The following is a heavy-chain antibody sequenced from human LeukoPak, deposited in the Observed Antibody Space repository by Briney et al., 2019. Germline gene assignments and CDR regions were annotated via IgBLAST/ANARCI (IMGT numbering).Heavy chain of an antibody. D-gene: IGHD3-3*01. CDR3: ARTPHYDFWSGYYIRMDV. Sequence: ASVKVSCKASGYTFTSYDINWVRQAPGQGLEWMGWMNPNSGNTGYAQKFQGRVTMTRNTSISTAYMELSSLRSEDTAVYYCARTPHYDFWSGYYIRMDVWGQGTTVTVSS. V-gene: IGHV1-8*01. CDR1: GYTFTSYD. CDR2: MNPNSGNT. J-gene: IGHJ6*02.